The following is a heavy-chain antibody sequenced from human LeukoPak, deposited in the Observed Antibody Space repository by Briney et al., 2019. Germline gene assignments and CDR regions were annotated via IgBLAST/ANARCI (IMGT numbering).Heavy chain of an antibody. Sequence: PGGSLRLSCAASGFTFSSYGMHWVRQAPGKGLEWVTVISFDGSNKNYADSVKGRFTISRDNSKNTLYLQMNSLRAEDTAVYYCARDERLGNHNNVASRYWGQGTLVTVSS. V-gene: IGHV3-30*03. J-gene: IGHJ4*02. CDR1: GFTFSSYG. D-gene: IGHD3-16*01. CDR2: ISFDGSNK. CDR3: ARDERLGNHNNVASRY.